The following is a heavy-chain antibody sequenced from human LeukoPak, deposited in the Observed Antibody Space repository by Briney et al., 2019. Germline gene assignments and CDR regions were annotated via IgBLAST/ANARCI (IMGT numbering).Heavy chain of an antibody. V-gene: IGHV3-30*02. CDR1: GFTFSRYG. CDR2: IRYDGSNT. Sequence: PGGSLRLSCAASGFTFSRYGMHWVRQAPGKGLEWVAFIRYDGSNTYYADSVKGRFTISRDNSKNTLYLQMNSLRAEDTAVYYCAKAPNYYGSGSYYTLYYYYGMDVWGQGTTVTVSS. CDR3: AKAPNYYGSGSYYTLYYYYGMDV. D-gene: IGHD3-10*01. J-gene: IGHJ6*02.